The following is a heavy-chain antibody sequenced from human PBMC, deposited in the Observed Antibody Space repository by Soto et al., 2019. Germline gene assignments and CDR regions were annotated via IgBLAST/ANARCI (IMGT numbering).Heavy chain of an antibody. V-gene: IGHV3-30*18. J-gene: IGHJ6*02. CDR3: TKDIKYGSGSSPDYYYYGMDV. Sequence: PGGSLRLSCAASGFTFSSYGMHWVRQAPGKGLEWVAVISYDGSNKYYADSVKGRFTISRDNSKNTLYLQMNSLRAEDTAVYYCTKDIKYGSGSSPDYYYYGMDVWGQGTTVTVSS. CDR2: ISYDGSNK. CDR1: GFTFSSYG. D-gene: IGHD3-10*01.